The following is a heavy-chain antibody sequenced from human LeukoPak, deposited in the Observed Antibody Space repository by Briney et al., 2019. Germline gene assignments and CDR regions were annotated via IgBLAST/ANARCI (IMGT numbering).Heavy chain of an antibody. Sequence: PSETLSLTCTVSGGSISSGGYYWSWIRQPPGKGLEWIGYIYHSGSTYYNPSLKSRVTISVDRSKNQFSLKLSSVTAADTAVCYCARSPGTLYYYYMDVWGKGTTVTVSS. CDR3: ARSPGTLYYYYMDV. CDR1: GGSISSGGYY. D-gene: IGHD1-1*01. J-gene: IGHJ6*03. CDR2: IYHSGST. V-gene: IGHV4-30-2*01.